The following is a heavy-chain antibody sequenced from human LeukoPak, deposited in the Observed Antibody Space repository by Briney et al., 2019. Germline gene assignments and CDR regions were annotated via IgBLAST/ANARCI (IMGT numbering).Heavy chain of an antibody. CDR1: GYTFTSYD. J-gene: IGHJ2*01. Sequence: ASVKVSCKASGYTFTSYDINWVRQAPGQGREGMGIINPNDGSASYAQKFQGRDTMTRDTPTSTLYMEVSSLRSDDTAVYYCARKASHESSGWYFDLWGRGTLATVSS. CDR3: ARKASHESSGWYFDL. CDR2: INPNDGSA. V-gene: IGHV1-46*01. D-gene: IGHD3-22*01.